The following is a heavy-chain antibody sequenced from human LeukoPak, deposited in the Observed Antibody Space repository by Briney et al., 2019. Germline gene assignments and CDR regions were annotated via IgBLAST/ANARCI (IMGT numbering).Heavy chain of an antibody. CDR2: IKQDGSKK. CDR1: GFPFSSYW. CDR3: ARDRKGALNYGMDV. J-gene: IGHJ6*02. Sequence: GGSLRLSCVASGFPFSSYWMTWVRQAPGKGLEWVANIKQDGSKKSYVDSVKGRFTISRDNAKNSLYLQMNSLRAEDTAVYYCARDRKGALNYGMDVWGQGTTVTVSS. V-gene: IGHV3-7*01.